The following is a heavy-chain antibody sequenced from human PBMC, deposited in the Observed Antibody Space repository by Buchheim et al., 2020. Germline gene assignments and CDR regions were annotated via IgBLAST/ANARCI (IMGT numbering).Heavy chain of an antibody. J-gene: IGHJ4*02. Sequence: QVQLVESGGGVVQPGRSLRRSCTASGFTFISFGMHWVRPAPGKGLEWVAVISNDGSNKYYAESVKGRFTISRDNSKTTLYLQMSSLRAEDTAVYYCARVWGSGSYRWVFDYWGQGT. CDR2: ISNDGSNK. V-gene: IGHV3-30*03. CDR1: GFTFISFG. CDR3: ARVWGSGSYRWVFDY. D-gene: IGHD3-10*01.